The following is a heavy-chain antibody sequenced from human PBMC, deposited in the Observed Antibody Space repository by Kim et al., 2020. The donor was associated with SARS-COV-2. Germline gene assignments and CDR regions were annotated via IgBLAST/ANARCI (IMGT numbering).Heavy chain of an antibody. D-gene: IGHD4-17*01. V-gene: IGHV3-9*01. J-gene: IGHJ6*02. CDR3: AKDMVKNYGEPEYYYYGMDV. CDR1: GFTFDDYA. CDR2: ISWNSGSI. Sequence: GGSLRLSCAASGFTFDDYAMHWVRQAPGKGLEWVSGISWNSGSIGYADSVKGRFTISRDNAKNSLYLQMNSLRAEDTALYYCAKDMVKNYGEPEYYYYGMDVWGQGTTVTVSS.